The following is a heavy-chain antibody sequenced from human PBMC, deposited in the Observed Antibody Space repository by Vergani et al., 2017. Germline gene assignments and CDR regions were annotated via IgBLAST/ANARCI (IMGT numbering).Heavy chain of an antibody. J-gene: IGHJ5*02. CDR1: GYTFTSYG. CDR3: ARARPSTGTTSGGVSRWFDP. D-gene: IGHD1-7*01. Sequence: QVQLVQSGAEVKKPGASVKVSCKASGYTFTSYGISWVRQAPAQGLEWMGWISAYNGNTNYAQTLKGRVTMTTDTSTSPAYMELRSLRSDDTAVYYCARARPSTGTTSGGVSRWFDPWGQGTLVTVSS. V-gene: IGHV1-18*01. CDR2: ISAYNGNT.